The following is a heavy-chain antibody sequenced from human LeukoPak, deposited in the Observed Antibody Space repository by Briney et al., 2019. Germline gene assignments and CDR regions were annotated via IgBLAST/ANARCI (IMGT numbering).Heavy chain of an antibody. Sequence: PSETLSLTCTVSGYSISSGYYWGWIRQPPGKGLEWIGSVYHSGGTYYNPSLRSRVTISVDKSKNQFSLKLSSVTAADTAVYYRARDPHSEWLLFRWFDPWGQGTLVTVSS. CDR3: ARDPHSEWLLFRWFDP. CDR1: GYSISSGYY. J-gene: IGHJ5*02. CDR2: VYHSGGT. D-gene: IGHD3-3*01. V-gene: IGHV4-38-2*02.